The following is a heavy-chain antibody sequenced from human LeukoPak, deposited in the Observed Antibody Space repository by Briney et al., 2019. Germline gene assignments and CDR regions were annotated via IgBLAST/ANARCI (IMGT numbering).Heavy chain of an antibody. CDR1: GYTFTSYD. D-gene: IGHD6-19*01. V-gene: IGHV1-8*03. J-gene: IGHJ5*02. Sequence: ASVKVSCKASGYTFTSYDINWVRQATGQGLEWMGWMNTNSGNTGYAQKFQGRVTITRNTSISTAYMELSSLRSEDTAVYYCARSIAVFYWFDPWGQGTLVTVSS. CDR2: MNTNSGNT. CDR3: ARSIAVFYWFDP.